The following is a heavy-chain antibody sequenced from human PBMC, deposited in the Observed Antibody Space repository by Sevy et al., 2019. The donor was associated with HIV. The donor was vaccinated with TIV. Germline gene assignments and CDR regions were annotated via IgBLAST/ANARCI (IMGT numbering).Heavy chain of an antibody. J-gene: IGHJ4*02. D-gene: IGHD3-3*01. CDR3: ARIGSYDFWSGYYEGYFDY. Sequence: SETPSLTCTVSGGSISSSSYYWGWIRQPPGKGLEWIGSIYYSGSTYYNPSLKSRVTISVDTSKNQFSLKLSSVTAADTAVYYCARIGSYDFWSGYYEGYFDYWGQGTLVTVSS. CDR1: GGSISSSSYY. CDR2: IYYSGST. V-gene: IGHV4-39*01.